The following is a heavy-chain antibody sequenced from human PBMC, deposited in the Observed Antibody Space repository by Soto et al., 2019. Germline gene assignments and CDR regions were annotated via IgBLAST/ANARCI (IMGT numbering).Heavy chain of an antibody. D-gene: IGHD1-26*01. J-gene: IGHJ6*02. Sequence: PGGSLRLSCAASGFTFSSYSMNWVRHAPGKGLEWVSYISSSSSTIYYADSVKGRFTISRDNAKNSLYLQMNSLRDEDTAVYYCARRYRVRGWDYYGMDVWGQGTTVTVSS. V-gene: IGHV3-48*02. CDR3: ARRYRVRGWDYYGMDV. CDR1: GFTFSSYS. CDR2: ISSSSSTI.